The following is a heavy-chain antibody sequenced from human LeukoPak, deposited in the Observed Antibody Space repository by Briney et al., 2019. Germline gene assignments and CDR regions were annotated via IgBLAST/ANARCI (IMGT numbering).Heavy chain of an antibody. D-gene: IGHD4-17*01. CDR1: GFTFGSYG. CDR2: IGAAGDT. CDR3: ARAADYGGTHFDY. J-gene: IGHJ4*02. Sequence: SGGSLRLSCAASGFTFGSYGMHWVRQPTGKGLEWVSGIGAAGDTYYPGSVKGRFTISRENAKNSLYLQLNSLRAGDTAVYYCARAADYGGTHFDYWGQGTLVTVSS. V-gene: IGHV3-13*01.